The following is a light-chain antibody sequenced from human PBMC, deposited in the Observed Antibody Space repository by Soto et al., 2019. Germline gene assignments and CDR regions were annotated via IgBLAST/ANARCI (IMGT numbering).Light chain of an antibody. Sequence: EIVMTQSPATLSLSPCKRATLSCRTSQSVSIKLAWYQQKPGQAPRLLIYDTSTRATGIPARFSGSGSGTEFTLTISSLQSEDFAVYYCQQYNNWPPITFGQGTRLEI. CDR3: QQYNNWPPIT. J-gene: IGKJ5*01. CDR2: DTS. V-gene: IGKV3-15*01. CDR1: QSVSIK.